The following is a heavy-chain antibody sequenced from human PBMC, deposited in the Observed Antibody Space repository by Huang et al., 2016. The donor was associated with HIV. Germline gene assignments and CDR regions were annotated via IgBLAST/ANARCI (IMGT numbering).Heavy chain of an antibody. V-gene: IGHV1-58*01. D-gene: IGHD6-19*01. CDR2: IVVGSGNT. J-gene: IGHJ6*02. Sequence: QMQLVQSGPEVKKPGTSVNVSCKASGFTFTSSAVQWVRQARGHRLEWIGWIVVGSGNTNYEQKFQERVTITREMSTSTAYMEMSSLRSEDTAVYYCAAYTSGPAGYYYYYDMDVWGQGTTVTVSS. CDR1: GFTFTSSA. CDR3: AAYTSGPAGYYYYYDMDV.